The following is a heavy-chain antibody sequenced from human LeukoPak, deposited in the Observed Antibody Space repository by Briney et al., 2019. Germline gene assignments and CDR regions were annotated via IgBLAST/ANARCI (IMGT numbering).Heavy chain of an antibody. D-gene: IGHD3-10*01. CDR1: GGTFSSYA. J-gene: IGHJ4*02. Sequence: ASVKVSCKASGGTFSSYAISWVRQAPGQGLEWMGRIIPILGIANYAQKFQGRVTITADKSTSTAYMELSSLRSEDTAVYYCARDTYGSGSYYGYWGQGTLVTVSS. CDR3: ARDTYGSGSYYGY. CDR2: IIPILGIA. V-gene: IGHV1-69*04.